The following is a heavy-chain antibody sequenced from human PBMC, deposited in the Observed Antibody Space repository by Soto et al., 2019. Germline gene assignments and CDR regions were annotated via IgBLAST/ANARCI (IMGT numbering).Heavy chain of an antibody. CDR1: GGTFSSYA. CDR3: ARDRYSYGYALGH. V-gene: IGHV1-69*01. Sequence: QVQLVQSGAEVKKPGSSVKVSCKASGGTFSSYAISWVRQAPGQGLEWMGGIIPIFGTANYAQKFQGRVKITADESTSTAYMELSSLRSEDTDVYYGARDRYSYGYALGHWGQGTLVTVSS. D-gene: IGHD5-18*01. CDR2: IIPIFGTA. J-gene: IGHJ4*02.